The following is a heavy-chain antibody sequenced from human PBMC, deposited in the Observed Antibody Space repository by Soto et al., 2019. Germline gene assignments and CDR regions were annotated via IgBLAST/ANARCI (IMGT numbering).Heavy chain of an antibody. Sequence: ASVKVSCKVSGYTFTGYYMHWVRQAPGQGLEWMGRINPNSGGTNYAQKFQGWVTMTGDTSISTAYMELSRLGSDDTAVYYCARGGYCSGGSCYSPYNWFDPWGQGTLVTVSS. V-gene: IGHV1-2*04. D-gene: IGHD2-15*01. CDR2: INPNSGGT. CDR1: GYTFTGYY. CDR3: ARGGYCSGGSCYSPYNWFDP. J-gene: IGHJ5*02.